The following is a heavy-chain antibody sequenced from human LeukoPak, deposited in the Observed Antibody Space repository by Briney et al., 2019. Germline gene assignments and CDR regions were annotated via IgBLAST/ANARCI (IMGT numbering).Heavy chain of an antibody. D-gene: IGHD5-12*01. Sequence: PSETLSLTCTVSGGSISSYYWSWIRQPPGKGLEWIGYIYDSGSTNYNHYLKSRVTISVATSKNQFSLKLSSVTAADTAVYYCARGGSGYDSFYYYGMDVWGQGTTVTVSS. CDR1: GGSISSYY. CDR3: ARGGSGYDSFYYYGMDV. V-gene: IGHV4-59*01. J-gene: IGHJ6*02. CDR2: IYDSGST.